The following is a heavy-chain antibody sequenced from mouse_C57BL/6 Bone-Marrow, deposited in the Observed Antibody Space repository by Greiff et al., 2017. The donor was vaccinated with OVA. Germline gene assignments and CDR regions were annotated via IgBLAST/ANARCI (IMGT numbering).Heavy chain of an antibody. CDR2: IYPGDGDT. Sequence: VQLQRSGPELVKPGASVKISCRASGYAFSSSWLNWVKQRPGKGLEWIGRIYPGDGDTNYNGKFKGKATLTADKSSSTAYMQLSSLTSEDSAVYFCARGGPYYYGSNWFAYWGQGTLVTVSA. D-gene: IGHD1-1*01. CDR1: GYAFSSSW. CDR3: ARGGPYYYGSNWFAY. V-gene: IGHV1-82*01. J-gene: IGHJ3*01.